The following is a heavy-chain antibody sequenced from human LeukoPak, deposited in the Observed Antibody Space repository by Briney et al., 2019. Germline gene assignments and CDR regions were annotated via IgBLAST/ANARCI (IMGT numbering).Heavy chain of an antibody. CDR2: INHSGST. Sequence: PSETLSLTCAVYGGSFSGYYWSWIRQPPGKGLEWIGEINHSGSTNYNPSLKSRVTISVDTSKNQFSLKLSSVIAADTAVYYRARARYGPDYWGQGTLVTVSS. CDR1: GGSFSGYY. D-gene: IGHD4-17*01. CDR3: ARARYGPDY. J-gene: IGHJ4*02. V-gene: IGHV4-34*01.